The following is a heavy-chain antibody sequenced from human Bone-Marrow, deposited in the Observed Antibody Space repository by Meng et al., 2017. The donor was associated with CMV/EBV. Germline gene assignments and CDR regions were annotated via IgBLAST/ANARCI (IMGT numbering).Heavy chain of an antibody. V-gene: IGHV3-30*04. J-gene: IGHJ3*01. CDR1: RWWFRSYA. CDR2: VSYNGKKE. D-gene: IGHD3-22*01. CDR3: VRGAQYYDNSPPIFRASDV. Sequence: ASRWWFRSYAMHWVRQAPGKGMEWLAVVSYNGKKEYHADSVKGRFLISRDNSNNMVYLQMNSLRVEDTALYYCVRGAQYYDNSPPIFRASDVWGQGSMVTVSS.